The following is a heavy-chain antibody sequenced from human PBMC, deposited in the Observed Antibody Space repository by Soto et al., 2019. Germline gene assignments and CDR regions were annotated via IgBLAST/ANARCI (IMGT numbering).Heavy chain of an antibody. J-gene: IGHJ6*03. V-gene: IGHV4-31*03. D-gene: IGHD3-3*01. Sequence: SETLSLTCTVSGGSISSGGYYWSWIRQHPGKGLEWIGYIYYSGSTYYNPSLKSRVTISVDTSKNQFSLKLSSVTAADTAVYYCARETSYYDFWSGSPQNYYYYMDVWGKGTTVTVSS. CDR1: GGSISSGGYY. CDR2: IYYSGST. CDR3: ARETSYYDFWSGSPQNYYYYMDV.